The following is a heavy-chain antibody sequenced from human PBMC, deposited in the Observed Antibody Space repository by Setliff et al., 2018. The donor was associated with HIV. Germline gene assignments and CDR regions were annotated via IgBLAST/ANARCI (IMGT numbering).Heavy chain of an antibody. D-gene: IGHD5-12*01. Sequence: KSSETLSLTCTVSGGSISSGSYYWNWIRQPAGKGLEWIGRIYTSGSTNYNPSLKSRVTISVDTSKNQFSLKLSSVTAADTAVYYCARAVAAFDMWGQGTMVTVS. CDR1: GGSISSGSYY. CDR3: ARAVAAFDM. J-gene: IGHJ3*02. CDR2: IYTSGST. V-gene: IGHV4-61*02.